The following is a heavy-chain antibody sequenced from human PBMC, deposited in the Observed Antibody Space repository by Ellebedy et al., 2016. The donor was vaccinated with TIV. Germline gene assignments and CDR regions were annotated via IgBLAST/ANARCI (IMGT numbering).Heavy chain of an antibody. V-gene: IGHV3-74*01. D-gene: IGHD3-22*01. J-gene: IGHJ3*02. Sequence: PGGSLRLSCAASGFTLSSYWMHRVRQVPGKGLVWVSRISSDGSNTKYADSVKGRLTISRDNAKNTLYLQMNSLRAEETAVYYCARVPYYYDSSGYWHDAFDIWGQGTMVTVSS. CDR1: GFTLSSYW. CDR2: ISSDGSNT. CDR3: ARVPYYYDSSGYWHDAFDI.